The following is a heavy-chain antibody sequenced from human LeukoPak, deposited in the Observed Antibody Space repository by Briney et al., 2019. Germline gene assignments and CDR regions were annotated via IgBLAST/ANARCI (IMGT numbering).Heavy chain of an antibody. D-gene: IGHD6-6*01. CDR2: IYYSGST. Sequence: PSETLSLTCTVSGVSISSGGYYWRWIRQHPGKGLEWIGYIYYSGSTYYNPSLKSRITISVDTSKNQFSLKLSSVTAADTAVYYCAREDRSSSSSVDYWGQGTLVTVSS. V-gene: IGHV4-31*03. J-gene: IGHJ4*02. CDR1: GVSISSGGYY. CDR3: AREDRSSSSSVDY.